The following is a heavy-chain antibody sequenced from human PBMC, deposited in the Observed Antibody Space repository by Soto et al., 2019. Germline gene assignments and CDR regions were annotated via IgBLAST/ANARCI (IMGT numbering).Heavy chain of an antibody. V-gene: IGHV4-39*01. Sequence: QLQLQESGPGLVKPSETLSLTCTVSGGSISSSSYYWGWIRQPPGKGLEWIGSIFYSGSTYYSPSLYGRVTIAADTSKNQFSLRLSSVTAADTAVYYCARHKWLQTPNFDSWGQGTLVTVSS. D-gene: IGHD5-12*01. CDR2: IFYSGST. CDR3: ARHKWLQTPNFDS. J-gene: IGHJ4*02. CDR1: GGSISSSSYY.